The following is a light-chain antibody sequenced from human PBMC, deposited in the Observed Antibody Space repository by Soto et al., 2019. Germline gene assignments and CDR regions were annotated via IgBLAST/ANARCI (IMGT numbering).Light chain of an antibody. J-gene: IGKJ4*01. CDR3: QKYNAAPLT. Sequence: DNQMTQSPSSLSASLGDRVTITCRASPGISNYLAWYQKQPGKVPKLLIYAASTLQSGVPSRFRVSGSGTDFTLTISSLQPEDVATYYCQKYNAAPLTFGGGTKVEIK. CDR2: AAS. CDR1: PGISNY. V-gene: IGKV1-27*01.